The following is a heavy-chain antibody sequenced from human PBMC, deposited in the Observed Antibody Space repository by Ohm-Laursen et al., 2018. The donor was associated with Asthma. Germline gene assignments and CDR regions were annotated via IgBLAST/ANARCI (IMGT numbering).Heavy chain of an antibody. V-gene: IGHV3-30*18. Sequence: SLRLSCSASGFTFSSYGMHWVRQAPGKGLEWVAVISYDGSNKYYADPVKGRFTISRDNSKNTLYLQMNSLRAEDTAVYYCAKDSYYGDSSYFDYWGQGTLVTVSS. D-gene: IGHD4-17*01. CDR3: AKDSYYGDSSYFDY. J-gene: IGHJ4*02. CDR1: GFTFSSYG. CDR2: ISYDGSNK.